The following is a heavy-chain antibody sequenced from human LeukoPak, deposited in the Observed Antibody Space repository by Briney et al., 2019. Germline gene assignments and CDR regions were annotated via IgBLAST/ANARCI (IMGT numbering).Heavy chain of an antibody. J-gene: IGHJ4*02. CDR3: AREGRWVQLALGY. CDR2: ISSSSSYI. D-gene: IGHD5-24*01. V-gene: IGHV3-21*01. CDR1: GFTFSSYS. Sequence: PGGSLRLSCAASGFTFSSYSMNWVRQAPGKGLEWVSSISSSSSYIYYADSVKGRFTISRDNSKNTLYLQMNSLRAEDTAIYFCAREGRWVQLALGYWGQGTLVNV.